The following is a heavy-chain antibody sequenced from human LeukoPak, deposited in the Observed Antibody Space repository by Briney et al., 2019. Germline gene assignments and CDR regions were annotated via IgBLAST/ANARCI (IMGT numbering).Heavy chain of an antibody. CDR3: ARGLHDYYYYYYMDV. J-gene: IGHJ6*03. V-gene: IGHV3-23*01. D-gene: IGHD4-11*01. Sequence: GGSLRLSCVASGFTFSDYWMSWVRQAPGKGLEWVSAISGSGGSTYYADSVKGRFTIFRDNSKNTLYLQMNSLRAEDTAVYYCARGLHDYYYYYYMDVWGKGTTVTVSS. CDR2: ISGSGGST. CDR1: GFTFSDYW.